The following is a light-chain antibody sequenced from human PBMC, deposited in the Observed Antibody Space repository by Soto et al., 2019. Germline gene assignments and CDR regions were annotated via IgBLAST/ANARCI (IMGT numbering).Light chain of an antibody. Sequence: DIPMTQSHSTLSGSVRDGIHIXCRASQTISSWLAWYQQKPGKAPKLLIYKASTLKSGVPSRFSGSGSGTEFTLTISSLQPDDFATYYCQHYNSYSEAFGQGTKVDIK. V-gene: IGKV1-5*03. CDR3: QHYNSYSEA. CDR1: QTISSW. J-gene: IGKJ1*01. CDR2: KAS.